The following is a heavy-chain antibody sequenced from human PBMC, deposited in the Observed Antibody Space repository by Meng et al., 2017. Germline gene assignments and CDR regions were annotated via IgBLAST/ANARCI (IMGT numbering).Heavy chain of an antibody. D-gene: IGHD7-27*01. CDR2: IYHSGST. Sequence: GYGPGRVRPSGTLSLTCAVSGGSIRSSTWWSWVRQPPWKGLEWLGEIYHSGSTNYNPSLTSRVTISVDKSKNQFSLKLSSVTAAYTAVYYCARDGRSWDWGQGTLVTVSS. J-gene: IGHJ4*02. CDR1: GGSIRSSTW. CDR3: ARDGRSWD. V-gene: IGHV4-4*02.